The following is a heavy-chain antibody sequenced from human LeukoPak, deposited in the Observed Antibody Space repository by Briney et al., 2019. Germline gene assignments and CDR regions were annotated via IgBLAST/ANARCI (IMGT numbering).Heavy chain of an antibody. CDR3: ARGVSSSWYGDFDY. CDR1: GFTFSTYA. V-gene: IGHV3-30-3*01. Sequence: PGRSLRLSCAASGFTFSTYAMHWVRQGPGKGLEWVAVISYDGSNKYYADSVKGRFTISRDNSKNTLYLQMSSLSAEDTAVYYCARGVSSSWYGDFDYWGQGTLVTVSS. D-gene: IGHD6-13*01. CDR2: ISYDGSNK. J-gene: IGHJ4*02.